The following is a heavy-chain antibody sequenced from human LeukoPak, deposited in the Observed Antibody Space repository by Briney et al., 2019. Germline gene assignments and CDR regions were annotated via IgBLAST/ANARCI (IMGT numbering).Heavy chain of an antibody. D-gene: IGHD2-2*02. V-gene: IGHV3-30*02. CDR1: GFTFSSYG. J-gene: IGHJ1*01. Sequence: GGSLRLSCAASGFTFSSYGMHWVRQAPGKGLEWVAFIRYDGSNKYYADSVKGRFTISRDNSKNTLYLQMNSLRAEDTAVYYCAKDFYCSSTSCYTPEYFQLWGQGTLVTVSS. CDR3: AKDFYCSSTSCYTPEYFQL. CDR2: IRYDGSNK.